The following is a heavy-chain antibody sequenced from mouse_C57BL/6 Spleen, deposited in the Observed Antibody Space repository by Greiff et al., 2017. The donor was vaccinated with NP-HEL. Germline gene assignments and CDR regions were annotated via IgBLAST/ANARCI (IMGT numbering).Heavy chain of an antibody. CDR1: GYTFTDYE. D-gene: IGHD1-1*01. Sequence: LQESGAELVRPGASVTLSCKASGYTFTDYEMHWVKQTPVHGLEWIGAIDPETGGTAYNQKFKGKAILTADKSSSTAYMELRSLTSEDSAVYYCTRGYYGSFDYWGQGTTLTVSS. V-gene: IGHV1-15*01. J-gene: IGHJ2*01. CDR2: IDPETGGT. CDR3: TRGYYGSFDY.